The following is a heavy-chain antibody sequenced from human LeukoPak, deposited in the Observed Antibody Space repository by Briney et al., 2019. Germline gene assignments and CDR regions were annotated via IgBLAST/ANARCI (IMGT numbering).Heavy chain of an antibody. Sequence: GGSLRLSCAASGFTFSNAWMSWVRQAPGKGLEWVGRIKSKTDGGTTDYAAPVKGRFTISRDDSKNTLYLQMNSLKTEDTAVYYCAKTVEWEVSPSAWVDYWGQGTLVTVSS. D-gene: IGHD1-26*01. V-gene: IGHV3-15*01. CDR1: GFTFSNAW. CDR2: IKSKTDGGTT. J-gene: IGHJ4*02. CDR3: AKTVEWEVSPSAWVDY.